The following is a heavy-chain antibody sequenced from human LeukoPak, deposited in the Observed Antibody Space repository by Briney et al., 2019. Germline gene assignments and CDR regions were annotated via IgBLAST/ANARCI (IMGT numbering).Heavy chain of an antibody. D-gene: IGHD6-19*01. Sequence: SETLSLTCTVSGGSISSYYWSWIRQPPGKGLEWIGYIYYSGSTNYNPSLKNRVTISVDTSKNQFSLKLSSVTAADTAVYYCARGLSIAVAGLPRNNWFDPWGQGTLVTVSS. J-gene: IGHJ5*02. CDR3: ARGLSIAVAGLPRNNWFDP. CDR2: IYYSGST. V-gene: IGHV4-59*01. CDR1: GGSISSYY.